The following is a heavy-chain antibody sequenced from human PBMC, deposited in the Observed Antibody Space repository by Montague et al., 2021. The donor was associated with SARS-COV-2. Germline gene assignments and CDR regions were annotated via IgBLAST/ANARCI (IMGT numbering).Heavy chain of an antibody. CDR3: ARGGGSGSYYGAFDI. D-gene: IGHD3-10*01. CDR1: GFTFSSYA. J-gene: IGHJ3*02. CDR2: ISYDGSNK. Sequence: SLRLSCAASGFTFSSYAMHWVRQAPGKGLEWVAVISYDGSNKYYADSVKGRFTISRDNSKNTLYLQMNSLRAEDTAVCYCARGGGSGSYYGAFDIWGQGTMVTVSS. V-gene: IGHV3-30*04.